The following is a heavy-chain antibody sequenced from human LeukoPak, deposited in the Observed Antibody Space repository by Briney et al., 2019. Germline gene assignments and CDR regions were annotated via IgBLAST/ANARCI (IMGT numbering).Heavy chain of an antibody. J-gene: IGHJ4*02. Sequence: PGESLKISCAASGFTFSSYPMNWVRQAPGKGLGWVSAISGNGGSTYYADSVKGRFTISRDNSKNTLYLQMNSLRAEDTALYYCARRYCGGGTCYPIDFWGQGTLVTVSS. CDR3: ARRYCGGGTCYPIDF. D-gene: IGHD2-15*01. CDR1: GFTFSSYP. V-gene: IGHV3-23*01. CDR2: ISGNGGST.